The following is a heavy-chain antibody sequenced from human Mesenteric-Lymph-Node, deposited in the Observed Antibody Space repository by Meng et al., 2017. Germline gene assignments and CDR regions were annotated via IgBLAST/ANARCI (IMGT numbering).Heavy chain of an antibody. D-gene: IGHD2-2*02. CDR3: AREGAYCDSSTCYKYFQY. J-gene: IGHJ1*01. CDR1: GFTFSSYW. CDR2: INSDGSST. V-gene: IGHV3-74*01. Sequence: GESLKISCAASGFTFSSYWMHWVRQAPGKGLVWVSRINSDGSSTSYADSVKGRFTISRDNAKNTLYLQMNSLRAEDTAIYYCAREGAYCDSSTCYKYFQYWGQGTLVTVSS.